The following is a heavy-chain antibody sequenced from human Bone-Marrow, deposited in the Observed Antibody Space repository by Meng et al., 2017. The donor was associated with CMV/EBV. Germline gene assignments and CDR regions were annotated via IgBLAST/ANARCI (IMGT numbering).Heavy chain of an antibody. Sequence: GGSLRLSCGASTFTFRNYEMNWVRQSPGKGLEWVSYISASGHTIYYADSVKGRITISIDNSKNTLYLQMNSLRAEDTAVYYCVKTWKQPAYWYFDIWGRGTLVTVSS. CDR2: ISASGHTI. CDR1: TFTFRNYE. J-gene: IGHJ2*01. D-gene: IGHD5-18*01. V-gene: IGHV3-48*03. CDR3: VKTWKQPAYWYFDI.